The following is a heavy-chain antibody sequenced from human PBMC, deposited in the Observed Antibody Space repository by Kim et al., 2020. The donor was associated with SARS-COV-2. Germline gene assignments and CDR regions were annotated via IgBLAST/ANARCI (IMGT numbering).Heavy chain of an antibody. J-gene: IGHJ3*02. Sequence: SETLSLTCAVYGGSFSGYYWSWIRQPPGKGLEWVGEINHSGSTNYNPSLKSRVTISVATSKNQFSLKLSSVTAADTAVYYCARGPGDSWDWSSTSCYDAFDIWGQGTMVTVSS. V-gene: IGHV4-34*01. CDR2: INHSGST. D-gene: IGHD2-2*01. CDR1: GGSFSGYY. CDR3: ARGPGDSWDWSSTSCYDAFDI.